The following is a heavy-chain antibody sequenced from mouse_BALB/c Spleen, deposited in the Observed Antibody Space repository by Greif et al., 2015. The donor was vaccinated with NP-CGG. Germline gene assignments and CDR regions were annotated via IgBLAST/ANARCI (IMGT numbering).Heavy chain of an antibody. J-gene: IGHJ3*01. V-gene: IGHV6-6*02. CDR2: IRLKSNNYAT. CDR1: GFTFSNYW. CDR3: TTGFAY. Sequence: EVQVVESGGGLVQPGGSMKLSCVASGFTFSNYWMNWVRQSPEKGLEWVAEIRLKSNNYATHYAESVKGRFTISRDDSKSSVYLQMNNLGAEDTGIYHCTTGFAYWGQGTLVTVSA.